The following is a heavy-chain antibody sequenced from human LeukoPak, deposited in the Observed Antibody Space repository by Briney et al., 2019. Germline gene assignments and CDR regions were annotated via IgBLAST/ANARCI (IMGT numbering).Heavy chain of an antibody. Sequence: PGGSLRLSCAATGFTFSSYSMSWVRQAPGKGLEWVSVIYSGGSTYYADSVKGRFTISRDNSKNTLYLQMNSLRAEDTAVYYCARDTAMVTYYYMDVWGKGTTVTVSS. CDR1: GFTFSSYS. CDR3: ARDTAMVTYYYMDV. V-gene: IGHV3-53*01. D-gene: IGHD5-18*01. CDR2: IYSGGST. J-gene: IGHJ6*03.